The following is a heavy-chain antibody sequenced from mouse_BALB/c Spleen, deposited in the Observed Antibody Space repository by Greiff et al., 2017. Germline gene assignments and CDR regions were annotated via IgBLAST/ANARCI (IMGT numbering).Heavy chain of an antibody. CDR3: ARHGDYDGYYYAMDY. Sequence: EVKLQESGGGLVQPGGSLKLSCAASGFTFSSYTMSWVRQTPEKRLEWVAYISNGGGSTYYPDTVKGRFTISRDNAKNTLYLQMSSLKSEDTAMYYCARHGDYDGYYYAMDYWGQGTSVTVSS. V-gene: IGHV5-12-2*01. CDR1: GFTFSSYT. D-gene: IGHD2-3*01. J-gene: IGHJ4*01. CDR2: ISNGGGST.